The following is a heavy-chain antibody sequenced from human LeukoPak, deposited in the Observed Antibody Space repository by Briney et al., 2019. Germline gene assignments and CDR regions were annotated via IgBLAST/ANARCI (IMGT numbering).Heavy chain of an antibody. Sequence: PGGSLRLSCAASGFTFSSYSMNWVRQAPGKGLEWVSSISSSSSYIYYADSVKGRFTISRDNAKNSLYLQMNSLRAEDTAGYYCARGLAVAGAIIDYWGQGTLVTVSS. J-gene: IGHJ4*02. CDR3: ARGLAVAGAIIDY. CDR1: GFTFSSYS. V-gene: IGHV3-21*01. CDR2: ISSSSSYI. D-gene: IGHD6-19*01.